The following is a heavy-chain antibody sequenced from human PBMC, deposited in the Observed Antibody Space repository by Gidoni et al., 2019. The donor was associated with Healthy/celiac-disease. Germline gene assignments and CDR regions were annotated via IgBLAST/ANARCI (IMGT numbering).Heavy chain of an antibody. CDR2: IYTSGST. Sequence: LEWIGRIYTSGSTNYNPSLKSRVTISVDTSKNQFSLKLSSVTAADTAVYYCASNGYGDYQADYWGQGTLVSVSS. V-gene: IGHV4-61*02. CDR3: ASNGYGDYQADY. D-gene: IGHD4-17*01. J-gene: IGHJ4*02.